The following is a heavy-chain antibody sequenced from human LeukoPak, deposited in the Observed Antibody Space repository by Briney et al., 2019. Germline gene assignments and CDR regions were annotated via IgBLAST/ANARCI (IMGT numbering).Heavy chain of an antibody. Sequence: PGGSLRLSCAASGFTFDDYAMHRVRQAPGKGLEWVSLISWDGGSTYNADSVKGRFTISRDNSKNSLYLQMNSLRAEDTALYYCASTYYDFWSGPPHYWGQGTLVTVFS. V-gene: IGHV3-43D*04. J-gene: IGHJ4*02. CDR3: ASTYYDFWSGPPHY. D-gene: IGHD3-3*01. CDR2: ISWDGGST. CDR1: GFTFDDYA.